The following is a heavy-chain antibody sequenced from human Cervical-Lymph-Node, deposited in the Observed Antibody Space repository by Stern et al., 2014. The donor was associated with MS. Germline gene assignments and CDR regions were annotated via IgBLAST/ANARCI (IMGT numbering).Heavy chain of an antibody. J-gene: IGHJ5*02. D-gene: IGHD6-13*01. CDR3: ARGRYSSSWRPGWFDP. CDR2: ICAYNGNT. CDR1: GYTFTSYG. Sequence: QVQLVQSGAEVKKPGASVKVSCKASGYTFTSYGISWVRQAPGHGLEWVGWICAYNGNTNYAQKLQGRVTMTTDTSTSTAYMELRSLRSDDTAVYYCARGRYSSSWRPGWFDPWGQGTLVTVSS. V-gene: IGHV1-18*04.